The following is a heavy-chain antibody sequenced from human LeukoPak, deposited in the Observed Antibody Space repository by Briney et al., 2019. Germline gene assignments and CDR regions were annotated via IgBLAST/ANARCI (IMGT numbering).Heavy chain of an antibody. CDR1: GFTFISYG. J-gene: IGHJ6*02. V-gene: IGHV3-30*18. D-gene: IGHD3-16*01. CDR2: ISYDGNYQ. CDR3: AKDRRMMSPHYGMDV. Sequence: GRSLRLSCAASGFTFISYGIHWVRRAPGKGLEWVGYISYDGNYQYYVDSVKGRFTISRDNSKNTVYLQLNSLRAEDTAVYYCAKDRRMMSPHYGMDVWGQGTTVTV.